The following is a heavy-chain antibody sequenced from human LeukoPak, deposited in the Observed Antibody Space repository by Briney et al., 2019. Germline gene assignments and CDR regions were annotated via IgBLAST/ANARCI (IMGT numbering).Heavy chain of an antibody. D-gene: IGHD2-15*01. J-gene: IGHJ5*02. CDR1: GYTVTGYY. Sequence: ASVKVSCKASGYTVTGYYMHWVRQAPGQGLEWMGWINPNSGDTKYGQKFQGRVTMTIDTSISTAFMEVSTLRSDDTAVYYCARGSADIVVVVVAAQNWFDPWGQGTLVTVSS. V-gene: IGHV1-2*02. CDR2: INPNSGDT. CDR3: ARGSADIVVVVVAAQNWFDP.